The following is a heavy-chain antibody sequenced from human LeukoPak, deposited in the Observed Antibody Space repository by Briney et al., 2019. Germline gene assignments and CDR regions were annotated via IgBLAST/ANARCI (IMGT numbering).Heavy chain of an antibody. V-gene: IGHV4-39*07. Sequence: SETLSLTCTVSGGSISSSGYYWGWIRQPPGKGLEWIGEINHSGSTNYNPSLKSRVTISVDTSKNQFSLKLSSVTAADTAVYYCARVSGYDYDPVDYWGQGTLVTVSS. CDR2: INHSGST. D-gene: IGHD5-12*01. CDR3: ARVSGYDYDPVDY. CDR1: GGSISSSGYY. J-gene: IGHJ4*02.